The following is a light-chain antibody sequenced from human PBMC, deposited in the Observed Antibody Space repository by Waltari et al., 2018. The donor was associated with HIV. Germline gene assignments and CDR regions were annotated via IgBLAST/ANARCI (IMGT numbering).Light chain of an antibody. V-gene: IGKV1-33*01. Sequence: DIQMTQSPSSLSASIGDRVTITCQASQDISNYLNWYQQKPGKAPKLLINEASNLERGVPSRFTGSGSGTDFSFTINSLQPEDIATYYCQQYDNLPHTFGQGTKLEIK. CDR1: QDISNY. CDR3: QQYDNLPHT. J-gene: IGKJ2*01. CDR2: EAS.